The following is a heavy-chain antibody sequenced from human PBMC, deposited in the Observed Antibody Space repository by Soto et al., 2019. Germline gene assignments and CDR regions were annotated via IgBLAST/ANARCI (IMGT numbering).Heavy chain of an antibody. J-gene: IGHJ4*02. CDR2: IVVGSGNT. CDR1: GFTFTSSA. Sequence: QMQLVQSGPEVKKPGTSVKVSCKASGFTFTSSAVQWVRQARGQRLEWIGWIVVGSGNTNYAQKFQERVTITRDMSTSTAYMELSSLRSEDTAVYYCAASTYCSGGSCYSGGGDYWGQGTLVTVSS. D-gene: IGHD2-15*01. V-gene: IGHV1-58*01. CDR3: AASTYCSGGSCYSGGGDY.